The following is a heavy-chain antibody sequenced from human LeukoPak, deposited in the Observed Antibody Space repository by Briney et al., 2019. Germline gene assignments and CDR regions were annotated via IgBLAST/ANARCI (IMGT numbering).Heavy chain of an antibody. Sequence: PGRSLRLSCVASGFTFSSYAMHWVRQAPGKGLEWVAVISYDGSNKYYADSVKGRFTISRDNSKNTLYLQMNSLRAEDTAVYYCARDTVVVVAATNPGYWGQGTLVTVSS. V-gene: IGHV3-30*04. J-gene: IGHJ4*02. D-gene: IGHD2-15*01. CDR1: GFTFSSYA. CDR2: ISYDGSNK. CDR3: ARDTVVVVAATNPGY.